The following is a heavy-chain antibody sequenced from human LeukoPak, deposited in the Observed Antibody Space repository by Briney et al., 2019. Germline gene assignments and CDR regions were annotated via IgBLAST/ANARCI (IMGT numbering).Heavy chain of an antibody. D-gene: IGHD3-16*02. J-gene: IGHJ4*02. Sequence: ASVKVSCKASGYTFTSYGISWVRQAPGQGLEWMGWISAYNGNTNYAQKLQGRVTMTTDTSTSTAYMELGSLRSDDTAVYYCARVPMITFGGVIVMSYWGQGTLVTVSS. CDR3: ARVPMITFGGVIVMSY. V-gene: IGHV1-18*01. CDR1: GYTFTSYG. CDR2: ISAYNGNT.